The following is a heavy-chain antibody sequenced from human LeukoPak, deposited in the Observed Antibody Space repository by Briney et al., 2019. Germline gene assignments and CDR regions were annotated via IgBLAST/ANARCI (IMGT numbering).Heavy chain of an antibody. J-gene: IGHJ6*02. CDR3: ARAVAQYYYYYGMDV. CDR2: INPNSGGT. D-gene: IGHD4-23*01. Sequence: SVKVSCKASGYTFTGYYMHWVRQAPGQGLEWMGWINPNSGGTNYAQKFQGRVTMTRDTSISTAYMELSRLRSDGTAVYYCARAVAQYYYYYGMDVWGQGTTVTVSS. V-gene: IGHV1-2*02. CDR1: GYTFTGYY.